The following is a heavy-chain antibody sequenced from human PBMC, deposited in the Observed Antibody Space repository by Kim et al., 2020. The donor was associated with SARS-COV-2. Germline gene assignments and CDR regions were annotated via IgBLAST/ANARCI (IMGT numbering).Heavy chain of an antibody. CDR3: AREHSSSWYRGVFYFDY. D-gene: IGHD6-13*01. J-gene: IGHJ4*02. V-gene: IGHV4-4*02. CDR2: IYHSGST. Sequence: SETLSLTCAVSGGSISSSNWWSWVRQPPGKGLEWIGEIYHSGSTNYNPSLKSRVTISVDKSKNQFSLKLSSVTAADTAVYYCAREHSSSWYRGVFYFDYWGQGTLVTVSS. CDR1: GGSISSSNW.